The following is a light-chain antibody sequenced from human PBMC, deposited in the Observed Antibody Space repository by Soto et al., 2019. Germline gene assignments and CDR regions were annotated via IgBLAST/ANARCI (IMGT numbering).Light chain of an antibody. Sequence: DIVMTQSPDSLAVSLGERATINCKSSQTVLYNSNNKNYLAWYQQRPGQPPKLLISWASTRESGVPDRFSGSGSGTDLTLTITSLQAEDVAIYYCQQYYSTPRTFGQGTKVEI. CDR1: QTVLYNSNNKNY. CDR3: QQYYSTPRT. CDR2: WAS. J-gene: IGKJ1*01. V-gene: IGKV4-1*01.